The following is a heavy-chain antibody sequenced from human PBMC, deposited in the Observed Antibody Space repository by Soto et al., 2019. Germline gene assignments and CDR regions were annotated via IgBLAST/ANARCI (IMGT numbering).Heavy chain of an antibody. J-gene: IGHJ4*02. CDR3: AKGSYYYDSSGLYYFDY. V-gene: IGHV3-23*01. Sequence: PGGSLRLSCAPSGFTFRNFAMSWVRQGPGKGLEWLSTISASGGRTYSVDSVKGRFTISRDNAKNTLYLQMDSLRAEDTAVYYCAKGSYYYDSSGLYYFDYWGQGTLVTVSS. CDR2: ISASGGRT. D-gene: IGHD3-22*01. CDR1: GFTFRNFA.